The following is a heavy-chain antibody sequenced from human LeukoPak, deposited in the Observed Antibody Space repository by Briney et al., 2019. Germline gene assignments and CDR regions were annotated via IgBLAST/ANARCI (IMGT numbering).Heavy chain of an antibody. J-gene: IGHJ4*02. CDR2: ISSTGNFI. CDR3: ARDLWDH. V-gene: IGHV3-21*01. Sequence: PGGSLRLSCAASGFTFSSYAMSWVRQAPGKGLEWVSSISSTGNFIYYADPLKGRFTVSRDNAKNSLYLQLNSLRAEDTAVYYCARDLWDHWGQGTLVTVSS. CDR1: GFTFSSYA.